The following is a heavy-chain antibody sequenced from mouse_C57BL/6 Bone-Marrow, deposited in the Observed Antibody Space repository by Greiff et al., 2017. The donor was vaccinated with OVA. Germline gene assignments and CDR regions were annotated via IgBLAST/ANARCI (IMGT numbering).Heavy chain of an antibody. Sequence: QVQLQQPGAELVRPGSSVKLSCKASGYTFTSYWMHWVKQRPIQGLEWIGNIDPSDSETHYNQKFKDKATLTVDKSSSTAYMQLSSLTSEDSAVYYCARGVLRRGYYFDYWGQGTTLTVSS. CDR2: IDPSDSET. J-gene: IGHJ2*01. CDR3: ARGVLRRGYYFDY. D-gene: IGHD2-12*01. CDR1: GYTFTSYW. V-gene: IGHV1-52*01.